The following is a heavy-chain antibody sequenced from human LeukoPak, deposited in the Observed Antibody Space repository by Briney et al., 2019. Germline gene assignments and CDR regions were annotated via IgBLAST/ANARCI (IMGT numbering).Heavy chain of an antibody. Sequence: SETLSLTWAVYGVSFSGYYWSWIRQPPGKGLEWIGEINHSGSTNYNPSLKSRVTISVDTSKNQFSLKLSTVTAADTAVYYCARGQSSWYGRFGGWGQGTLVTVSS. CDR1: GVSFSGYY. J-gene: IGHJ4*02. V-gene: IGHV4-34*01. CDR2: INHSGST. D-gene: IGHD6-19*01. CDR3: ARGQSSWYGRFGG.